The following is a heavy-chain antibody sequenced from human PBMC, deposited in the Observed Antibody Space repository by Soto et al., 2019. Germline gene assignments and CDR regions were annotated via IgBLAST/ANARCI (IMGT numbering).Heavy chain of an antibody. J-gene: IGHJ4*02. CDR1: GYIFATYW. D-gene: IGHD3-16*01. Sequence: GESLKISCKGSGYIFATYWIGWVLQMPGKGLEWMGIIYPGDSDTNYSPSFEGQVTISVDKSISTAYLQWSSLKASDTAMYYCARRLRRGTCDYLGQGTLVTVSS. V-gene: IGHV5-51*01. CDR3: ARRLRRGTCDY. CDR2: IYPGDSDT.